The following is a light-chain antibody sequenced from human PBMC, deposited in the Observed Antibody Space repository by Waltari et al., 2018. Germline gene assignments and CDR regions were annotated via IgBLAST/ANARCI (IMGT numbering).Light chain of an antibody. V-gene: IGLV2-11*01. CDR2: DVN. CDR1: SSDVGDYDF. J-gene: IGLJ1*01. Sequence: QSALTQPRSVSGSPGQSVTISCTGTSSDVGDYDFVSWYQHHPDKAPKLIIYDVNKRPSVVPDRFSGSKSDNTASLTISGLQAEDEADYYCCSYAGTYINYVFGSGTTVTVL. CDR3: CSYAGTYINYV.